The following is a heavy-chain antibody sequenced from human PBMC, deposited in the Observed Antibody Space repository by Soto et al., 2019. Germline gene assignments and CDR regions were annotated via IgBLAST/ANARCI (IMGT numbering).Heavy chain of an antibody. D-gene: IGHD2-2*01. CDR1: GYTFTSYA. J-gene: IGHJ4*02. V-gene: IGHV1-3*01. CDR2: LNAGNGNT. Sequence: QVQLVQSGAEVKKPGASVKVSCKASGYTFTSYAMHWVRQAPGQRLEWMGWLNAGNGNTKYSQKFQGRVTITRDTSASTAYMELSSLRSEDTAVYYCARVQVVVPAATTPFDYWGQGTLVTVSS. CDR3: ARVQVVVPAATTPFDY.